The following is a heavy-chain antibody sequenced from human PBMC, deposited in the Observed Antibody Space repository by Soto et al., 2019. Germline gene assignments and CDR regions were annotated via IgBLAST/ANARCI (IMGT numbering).Heavy chain of an antibody. Sequence: SVKVSCKASGGTFSSYAISWVRQAPGQGLEWMGGIIPIFGTANYAQKFQGRVTITADESTSTAYMELSSLRSEDTAVYYCARDGAMDYYYYYGMDVWGQGTTVTVSS. CDR2: IIPIFGTA. CDR1: GGTFSSYA. D-gene: IGHD2-8*01. V-gene: IGHV1-69*13. CDR3: ARDGAMDYYYYYGMDV. J-gene: IGHJ6*02.